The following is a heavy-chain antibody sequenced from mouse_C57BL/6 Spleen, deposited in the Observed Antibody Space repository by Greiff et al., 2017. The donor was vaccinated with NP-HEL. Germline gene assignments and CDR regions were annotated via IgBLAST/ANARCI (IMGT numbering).Heavy chain of an antibody. V-gene: IGHV5-17*01. D-gene: IGHD2-4*01. CDR3: ARGITTVMDY. Sequence: EVHLVASGGGLVKPGGSLKLSCAASGFTFSDYGMHWVRQAPEKGLEWVAYISSGSSTIYYADTVKGRFTISRDNAKNTLFLQMTSLRSEDTAMYYFARGITTVMDYWGQGTSVTVSS. J-gene: IGHJ4*01. CDR2: ISSGSSTI. CDR1: GFTFSDYG.